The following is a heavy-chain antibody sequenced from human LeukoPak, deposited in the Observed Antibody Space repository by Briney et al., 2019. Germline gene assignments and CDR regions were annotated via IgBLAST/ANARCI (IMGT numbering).Heavy chain of an antibody. D-gene: IGHD6-19*01. Sequence: SVKVSCKASGYTFTGYYMHWVRQAPGQGLEWMGGIIPIFGTPNYAQKFQGRVTISADESTSTVYMELSSLRSEDTAVYYCARDEIAVAGFGTFDYWGQGTLVTVSS. J-gene: IGHJ4*02. CDR2: IIPIFGTP. CDR3: ARDEIAVAGFGTFDY. V-gene: IGHV1-69*13. CDR1: GYTFTGYY.